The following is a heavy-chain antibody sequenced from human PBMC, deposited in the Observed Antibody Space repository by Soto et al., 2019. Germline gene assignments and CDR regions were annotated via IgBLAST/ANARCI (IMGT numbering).Heavy chain of an antibody. CDR2: ISAYNGNT. CDR1: GYTFTSYG. D-gene: IGHD5-18*01. CDR3: ATDPLTWIQLWLPSDY. Sequence: ASVKVSCKAPGYTFTSYGISWVRQAPGQGLEWMGWISAYNGNTNYAQKLQGRVTMTTDTSTSTAYMELRSLRSDDTAVYYCATDPLTWIQLWLPSDYRGQGTLVTVSS. V-gene: IGHV1-18*01. J-gene: IGHJ4*02.